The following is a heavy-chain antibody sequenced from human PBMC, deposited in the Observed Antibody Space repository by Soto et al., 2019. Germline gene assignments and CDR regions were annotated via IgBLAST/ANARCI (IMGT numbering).Heavy chain of an antibody. J-gene: IGHJ4*02. D-gene: IGHD6-19*01. CDR3: ARVNGWVDY. CDR1: GFSISSGYY. CDR2: IYHSGST. V-gene: IGHV4-38-2*01. Sequence: SETLSLTCAVSGFSISSGYYWGWIRQPPGKGLEWSGSIYHSGSTYYNPSLKSRLTISVDTSRNQFSLNLSSVTAADTAVYYCARVNGWVDYWGQGXLVTVYS.